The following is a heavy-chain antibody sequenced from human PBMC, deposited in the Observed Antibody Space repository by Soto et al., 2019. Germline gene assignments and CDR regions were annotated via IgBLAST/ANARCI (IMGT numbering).Heavy chain of an antibody. CDR2: ISAYNGNT. V-gene: IGHV1-18*01. CDR1: GYTFTSYG. D-gene: IGHD5-12*01. J-gene: IGHJ5*02. Sequence: QVQLVQSGAEVKKPGASVKVSCKASGYTFTSYGISWVRQAPGQGLEWMGWISAYNGNTNYAQKLQGRVTMTTDTSTSTAYRGLRSLRSDDPAVYYWARGGGYSGYDWFGPWGQGTLVTVSS. CDR3: ARGGGYSGYDWFGP.